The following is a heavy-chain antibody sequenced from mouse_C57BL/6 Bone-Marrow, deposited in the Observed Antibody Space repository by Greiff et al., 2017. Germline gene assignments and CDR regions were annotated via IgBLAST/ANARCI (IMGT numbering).Heavy chain of an antibody. CDR2: IWSGGST. CDR3: ARNGNNSLAWFAY. Sequence: QVQLKESGPGLVQPSQSLSITCTVSGFSLTSYGVHWVRQSPGKGLEWLGVIWSGGSTDYNAAFISRLSISKDNSKSQVFFKMNSLQADDTAIYYCARNGNNSLAWFAYWGQGTLVTVSA. CDR1: GFSLTSYG. J-gene: IGHJ3*01. V-gene: IGHV2-2*01. D-gene: IGHD4-1*01.